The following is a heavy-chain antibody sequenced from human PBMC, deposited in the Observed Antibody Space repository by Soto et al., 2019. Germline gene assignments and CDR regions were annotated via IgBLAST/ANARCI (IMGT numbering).Heavy chain of an antibody. CDR2: ISYSGST. J-gene: IGHJ4*02. V-gene: IGHV4-61*01. D-gene: IGHD5-18*01. CDR1: GDSVNSGSYY. Sequence: SETLSLTCTVSGDSVNSGSYYRTWVRQPPGKGLEWIGYISYSGSTNYNPSLHSRVTISIDTSKNQFSLKLTSVTAADTAFYFCARDIRGYSRAFDYWGQGTLVTVSS. CDR3: ARDIRGYSRAFDY.